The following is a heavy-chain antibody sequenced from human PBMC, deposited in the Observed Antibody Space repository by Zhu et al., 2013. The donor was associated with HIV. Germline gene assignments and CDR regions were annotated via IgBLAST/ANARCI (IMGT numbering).Heavy chain of an antibody. J-gene: IGHJ6*02. CDR2: INPSGGST. V-gene: IGHV1-46*03. CDR1: GYTFTSYY. Sequence: QVQLVQSGAEVKKPGASVKVSCKASGYTFTSYYMHWVRQAPGQGLEWMGIINPSGGSTSYAQKFQGRVTMTRDTSTSTVYMELSSLRSEDTAVYYCARGHDYGVRGYYYGMDVWGQGTTVTVSS. D-gene: IGHD4-17*01. CDR3: ARGHDYGVRGYYYGMDV.